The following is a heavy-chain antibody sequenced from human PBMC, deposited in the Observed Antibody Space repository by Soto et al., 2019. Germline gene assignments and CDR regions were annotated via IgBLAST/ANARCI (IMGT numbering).Heavy chain of an antibody. CDR1: GLTFSSYS. Sequence: EVQLVESGGGLVQRGGSLRLSCAASGLTFSSYSMNWVRQAPGKGLEWVSYISSSSSTIYYADSVKGRFTISRDNAKNTLYLQLNSRRADDKAVDYCGFGEESPYYYYYGMDVWGQGTTVTVSS. CDR3: GFGEESPYYYYYGMDV. J-gene: IGHJ6*02. V-gene: IGHV3-48*01. CDR2: ISSSSSTI. D-gene: IGHD3-10*01.